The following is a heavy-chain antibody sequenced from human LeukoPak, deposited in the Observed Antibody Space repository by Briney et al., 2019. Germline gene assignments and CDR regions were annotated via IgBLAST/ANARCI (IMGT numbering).Heavy chain of an antibody. CDR1: TGSISRGDYY. Sequence: SETLSLTCTVSTGSISRGDYYWSWIRQPPEKGLEWIGYIYYSGSTSYNPSLKSRVTISVDTSKSQFSLRLNSVTAADTAVYYCARGPNYVWGSYRYFDYWGQGTLVTVSS. J-gene: IGHJ4*02. D-gene: IGHD3-16*02. V-gene: IGHV4-30-4*01. CDR3: ARGPNYVWGSYRYFDY. CDR2: IYYSGST.